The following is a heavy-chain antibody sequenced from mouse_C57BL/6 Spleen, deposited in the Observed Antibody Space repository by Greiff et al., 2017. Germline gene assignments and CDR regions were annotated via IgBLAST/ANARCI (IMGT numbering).Heavy chain of an antibody. CDR1: GFTFSSYA. D-gene: IGHD3-3*01. J-gene: IGHJ2*01. CDR2: ISDGGSYT. V-gene: IGHV5-4*01. CDR3: AREGGRDFDY. Sequence: EVKLVESGGGLVKPGGSLKLSCAASGFTFSSYAMSWVRQTPEKRLEWVATISDGGSYTYYPDNVKGRFTISRDNAKNNLYLQMSHRKSEDTAMYYCAREGGRDFDYWGQGTTLTVSS.